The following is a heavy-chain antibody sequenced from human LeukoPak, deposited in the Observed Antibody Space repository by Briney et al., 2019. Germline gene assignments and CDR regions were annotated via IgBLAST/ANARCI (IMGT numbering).Heavy chain of an antibody. CDR2: IIRDGTGT. V-gene: IGHV3-74*01. D-gene: IGHD3-10*01. CDR1: GFTLSSKV. CDR3: ARAVGYGAGSYGFDI. J-gene: IGHJ3*02. Sequence: PGGSLRLSCAASGFTLSSKVMHWVRQAPGTGLVWVSRIIRDGTGTDYADSVKGRFTISRDIATNTLYLQINSLRAEDTAVYYCARAVGYGAGSYGFDIRGQGTTVTVSS.